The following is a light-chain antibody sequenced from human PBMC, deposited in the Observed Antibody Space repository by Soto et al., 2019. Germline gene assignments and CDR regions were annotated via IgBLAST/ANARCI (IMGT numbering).Light chain of an antibody. CDR3: QQYHNWPPIT. CDR1: QSVTSN. CDR2: DAS. J-gene: IGKJ5*01. Sequence: EIVMTQSPATLSVSPGERVTLSCRASQSVTSNLAWYHQKPGQAPRLLIYDASTRATGIPARFSGSGSGTEFTLTISSLQSEDFAVYYCQQYHNWPPITFGQGTRLEIQ. V-gene: IGKV3-15*01.